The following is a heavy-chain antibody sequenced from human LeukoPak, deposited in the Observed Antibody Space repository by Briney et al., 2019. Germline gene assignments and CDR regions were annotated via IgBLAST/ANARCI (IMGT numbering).Heavy chain of an antibody. V-gene: IGHV4-38-2*01. Sequence: SETLSLTCAVSGYSISNGYYWVWIWQPPGRGLEWIGSLYHSDSAYYNTSLRSRVSMSVDTSKNQFSLTLSFVTAADTAVYYCARQHDSYYYYYIDVWGSGTTVTVSS. CDR1: GYSISNGYY. CDR3: ARQHDSYYYYYIDV. CDR2: LYHSDSA. J-gene: IGHJ6*03.